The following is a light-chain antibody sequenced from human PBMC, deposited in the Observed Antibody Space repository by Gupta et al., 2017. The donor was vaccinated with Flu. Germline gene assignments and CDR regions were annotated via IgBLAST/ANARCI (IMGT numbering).Light chain of an antibody. Sequence: STSNIGNYYVSWYQQLPGSAPRLLIYDHTERPSGIPDRFSASKSGTSATLDITGLQTGDEATYYCGTWDSSLDAEVFGGGTKLTVL. CDR1: TSNIGNYY. CDR2: DHT. CDR3: GTWDSSLDAEV. J-gene: IGLJ3*02. V-gene: IGLV1-51*01.